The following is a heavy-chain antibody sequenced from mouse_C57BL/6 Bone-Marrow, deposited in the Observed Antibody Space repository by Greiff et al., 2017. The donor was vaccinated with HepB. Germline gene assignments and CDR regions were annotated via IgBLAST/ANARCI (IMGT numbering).Heavy chain of an antibody. CDR2: INPGSGGT. J-gene: IGHJ2*01. CDR3: ARERDGYYVGY. V-gene: IGHV1-54*01. CDR1: GYAFTNYL. Sequence: QVQLQQSGAELVRPGPSVKVSCKASGYAFTNYLIEWVKQRPGQGLEWIGVINPGSGGTNYNEKFKGKATLTADKSSSTAYMQLSSLTSEDSAVYFCARERDGYYVGYWGQGTTLTVSS. D-gene: IGHD2-3*01.